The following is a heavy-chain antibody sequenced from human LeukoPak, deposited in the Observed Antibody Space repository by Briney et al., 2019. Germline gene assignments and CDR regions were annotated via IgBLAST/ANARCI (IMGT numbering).Heavy chain of an antibody. D-gene: IGHD2-2*01. Sequence: SGTLSLTCAVSGGSGGSISSSNWWSWVRQPPGKGLEWIGEIYHSGSTNYNPSLKSRATISVDESKNQFSLNLNSVTAADTAVYYCARAGQGYCSSASCFLSLDYWGQGTLVTVSS. CDR2: IYHSGST. CDR3: ARAGQGYCSSASCFLSLDY. CDR1: GGSGGSISSSNW. V-gene: IGHV4-4*02. J-gene: IGHJ4*02.